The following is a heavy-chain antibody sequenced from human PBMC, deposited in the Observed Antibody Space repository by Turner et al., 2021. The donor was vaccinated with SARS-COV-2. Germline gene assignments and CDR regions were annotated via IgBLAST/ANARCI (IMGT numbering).Heavy chain of an antibody. CDR2: IYYSGST. J-gene: IGHJ6*02. CDR1: GGSISSYY. CDR3: ARHPLNYDFWSGYYYYGMDV. Sequence: QVQLQESGPGLVKPSETLSLTCPVSGGSISSYYWSWIRQPPGKGLEWIGYIYYSGSTNYNTSLKSRVTISVDTSKNQFSLKLSSVTAADTAVYYCARHPLNYDFWSGYYYYGMDVWGQGTTVTVSS. V-gene: IGHV4-59*08. D-gene: IGHD3-3*01.